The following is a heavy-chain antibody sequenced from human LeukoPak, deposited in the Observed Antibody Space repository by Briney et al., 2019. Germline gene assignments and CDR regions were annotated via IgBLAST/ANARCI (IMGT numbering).Heavy chain of an antibody. CDR2: INHSGST. CDR1: DDSISRDF. V-gene: IGHV4-34*01. Sequence: SETLSLTCTASDDSISRDFWTWIRQPPGKGLEWIGEINHSGSTNYNPSLKSRVTISVDTSKNQFSLKLSSVTAADTAVYYCARTVKYSYGYSWFDYWGQGTLVTVSS. J-gene: IGHJ4*02. D-gene: IGHD5-18*01. CDR3: ARTVKYSYGYSWFDY.